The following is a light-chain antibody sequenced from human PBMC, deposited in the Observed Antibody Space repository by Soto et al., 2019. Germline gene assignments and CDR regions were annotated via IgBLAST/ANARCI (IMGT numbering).Light chain of an antibody. CDR1: QSISGS. V-gene: IGKV1-5*03. J-gene: IGKJ1*01. CDR3: QQYNGYST. Sequence: EIQMTQSPSTLSASVGDRVTITCRASQSISGSFAWYQQKPGKAPRLLIYEASNSKSGVPSRFSGSGSGTVYTIIISRLHPDYAAYYYCQQYNGYSTFGQGTKVEIK. CDR2: EAS.